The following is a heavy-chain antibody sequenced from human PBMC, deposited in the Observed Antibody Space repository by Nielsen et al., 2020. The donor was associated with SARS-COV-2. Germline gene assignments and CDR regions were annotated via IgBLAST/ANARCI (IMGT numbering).Heavy chain of an antibody. V-gene: IGHV3-30*04. Sequence: GGSLRLSCRASGFSFSGYAMSWVRQAPGKGLEWVAFISYDGSNKYTADSVRGRFTISRDDSKNTLYLQMNSLRPDDTAVYYCARDSWDSLRYFIHWGQGAHVTVSS. D-gene: IGHD3-16*02. J-gene: IGHJ4*02. CDR2: ISYDGSNK. CDR1: GFSFSGYA. CDR3: ARDSWDSLRYFIH.